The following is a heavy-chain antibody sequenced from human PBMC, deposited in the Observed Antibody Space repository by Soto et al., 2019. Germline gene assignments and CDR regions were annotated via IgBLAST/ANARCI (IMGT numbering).Heavy chain of an antibody. CDR2: ISGRGGST. CDR3: AKVKGSVREGGGDYYYGMDV. CDR1: GFTFSSYA. J-gene: IGHJ6*02. D-gene: IGHD6-19*01. Sequence: EVQLLESGGGLVQPGGSLRLSCAASGFTFSSYAMSWVRQAPGKGLEWVSDISGRGGSTYYADSVKGRFTISRDISKSTLYLQMNSRIAEDTAVYYGAKVKGSVREGGGDYYYGMDVWGQGTTVPVS. V-gene: IGHV3-23*01.